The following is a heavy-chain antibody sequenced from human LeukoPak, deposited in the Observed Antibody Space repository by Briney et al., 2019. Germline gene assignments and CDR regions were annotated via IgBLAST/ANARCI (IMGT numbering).Heavy chain of an antibody. CDR1: DYSISSGYY. Sequence: PSETLSLTCTVSDYSISSGYYWGWIRQPPGKGLEWIGSIYHSGTTYYNPSLKSRVTISVDTSKNQFSLKLSSVTAADTAVYYCAREPTSGREPTSGRPLDYWGQGTLVTVSS. CDR3: AREPTSGREPTSGRPLDY. D-gene: IGHD5-12*01. V-gene: IGHV4-38-2*02. CDR2: IYHSGTT. J-gene: IGHJ4*02.